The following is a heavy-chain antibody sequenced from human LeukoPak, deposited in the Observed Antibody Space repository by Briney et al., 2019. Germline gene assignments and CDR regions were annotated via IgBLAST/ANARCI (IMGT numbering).Heavy chain of an antibody. CDR3: AREGIVATLDY. CDR2: IWYDGVNK. D-gene: IGHD5-12*01. Sequence: GGSLRLSCAAFGFTFSNYGMHWVRQAPGKGLEWVAVIWYDGVNKYYADSVKGRFTISRDMPKNTLYLQMNSLRAEDTAVYYCAREGIVATLDYWGQGTLVTVSS. J-gene: IGHJ4*02. CDR1: GFTFSNYG. V-gene: IGHV3-33*08.